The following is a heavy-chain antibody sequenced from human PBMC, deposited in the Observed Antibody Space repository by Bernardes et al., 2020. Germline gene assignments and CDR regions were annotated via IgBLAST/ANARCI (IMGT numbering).Heavy chain of an antibody. CDR2: IFWHDDK. J-gene: IGHJ4*02. D-gene: IGHD6-13*01. CDR3: AHIHVTASSTIYPQHGGFLDY. CDR1: LFSHRPRAVG. V-gene: IGHV2-5*01. Sequence: FGNTLSNPPHTLTLTCPFPLFSHRPRAVGVGWVRRRPGPALEWLPLIFWHDDKRYTPSLTTKLTITKGTSKNQVVLTMTNVDPVDTATYYCAHIHVTASSTIYPQHGGFLDYGCQGIMVTAS.